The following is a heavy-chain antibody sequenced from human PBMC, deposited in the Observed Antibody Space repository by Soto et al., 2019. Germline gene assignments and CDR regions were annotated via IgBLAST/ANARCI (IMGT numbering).Heavy chain of an antibody. CDR1: GYTFSSYA. CDR3: RTGGGSTYYYYMDG. J-gene: IGHJ6*03. Sequence: EVQVLESGGGLLQPGGSLRLSCAASGYTFSSYAMSWVRQAPGKWLEWVSSISDSGGATNYAESVKGRFTISRDNSKNTGYLQMASLRPEGVAVYFFRTGGGSTYYYYMDGWGKGTTVTVSS. V-gene: IGHV3-23*01. CDR2: ISDSGGAT. D-gene: IGHD3-16*01.